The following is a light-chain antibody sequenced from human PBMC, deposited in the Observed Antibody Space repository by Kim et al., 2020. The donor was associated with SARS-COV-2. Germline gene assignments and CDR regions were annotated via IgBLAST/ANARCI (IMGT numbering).Light chain of an antibody. CDR2: DVS. J-gene: IGLJ3*02. CDR1: SSDVGGYNY. V-gene: IGLV2-14*01. CDR3: SSYRSSNTVV. Sequence: QSALTQPASVSGSPGQSITISCTGTSSDVGGYNYVSWYQQHPGKAPKLMIYDVSKRPSGVSNRFSGSKSANTASLTISGLQAEDEADYYCSSYRSSNTVVFGGGTKLTVL.